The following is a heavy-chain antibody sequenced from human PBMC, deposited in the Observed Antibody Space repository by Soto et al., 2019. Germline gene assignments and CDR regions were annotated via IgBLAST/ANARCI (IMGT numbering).Heavy chain of an antibody. D-gene: IGHD4-17*01. CDR1: GFTISSYA. J-gene: IGHJ3*01. CDR3: GKDPNGDYFGAFDF. V-gene: IGHV3-23*01. Sequence: EVQMLESGGGLVQPGGSLRLSCAASGFTISSYALTWVRQAPGKGLEWVSSITGSGDYTRYTDSVKGRFTITRDNAKNTLFLQMKSLRADDTAIYYCGKDPNGDYFGAFDFWGQGTMVTVSS. CDR2: ITGSGDYT.